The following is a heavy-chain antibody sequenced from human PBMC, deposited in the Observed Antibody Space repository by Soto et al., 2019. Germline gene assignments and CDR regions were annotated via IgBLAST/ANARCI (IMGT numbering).Heavy chain of an antibody. CDR2: IYYSGST. CDR3: AREEYGGKSGKDDAFDI. D-gene: IGHD2-15*01. CDR1: GGSISSGDYY. Sequence: QVQLQESGPGLVKPSQTLSLTCTVSGGSISSGDYYWSWIRQPPGKGLEWIGYIYYSGSTYYNPSLKSRVTLSVDTSKNQFSLKLSSVTAADTAVYYCAREEYGGKSGKDDAFDIWGQGTMVTVSS. J-gene: IGHJ3*02. V-gene: IGHV4-30-4*01.